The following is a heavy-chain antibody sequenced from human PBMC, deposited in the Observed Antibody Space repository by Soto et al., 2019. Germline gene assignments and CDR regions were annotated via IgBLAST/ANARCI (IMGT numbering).Heavy chain of an antibody. CDR3: AKSQSGSFFAAFDL. D-gene: IGHD1-26*01. J-gene: IGHJ3*01. Sequence: PGGSLRLSCAASGFNFSSDVMNWVRQTPGKGLERVASIFGSGITTYYADSVKGRFTISRDNSKNTLHLQLNSLRAEDTALYYCAKSQSGSFFAAFDLWGQGSLVTVSS. CDR1: GFNFSSDV. CDR2: IFGSGITT. V-gene: IGHV3-23*01.